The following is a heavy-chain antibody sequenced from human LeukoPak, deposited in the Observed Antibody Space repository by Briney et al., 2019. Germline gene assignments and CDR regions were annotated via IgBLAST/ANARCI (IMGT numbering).Heavy chain of an antibody. V-gene: IGHV4-61*02. CDR3: LWRPDDYYVTAGWCVL. CDR1: GGSISSGSYY. J-gene: IGHJ5*02. CDR2: IYTSGST. Sequence: SETLSLTCTVSGGSISSGSYYWSWIRQPAGKGLEWIGRIYTSGSTNYNPSLKSRVTISVDTSKNQFSLKLSSLTPPDTAVYHCLWRPDDYYVTAGWCVLGGQGTLVSVSS. D-gene: IGHD3-10*02.